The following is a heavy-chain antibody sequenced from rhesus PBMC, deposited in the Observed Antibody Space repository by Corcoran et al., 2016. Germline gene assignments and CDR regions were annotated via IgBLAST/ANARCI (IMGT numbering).Heavy chain of an antibody. J-gene: IGHJ4*01. CDR1: GFTFSNYW. CDR3: ARDQSLYFDY. V-gene: IGHV3-16*02. Sequence: EVQLVESGGGLVQPGGSLRLSCAASGFTFSNYWMSWVRQAPGEGLDWVGRIKNKADGGTAAYAESVKGRFTISRDDSKNTLYLQMNSLTTEDTAVSYCARDQSLYFDYWGQGVLVTVSS. CDR2: IKNKADGGTA.